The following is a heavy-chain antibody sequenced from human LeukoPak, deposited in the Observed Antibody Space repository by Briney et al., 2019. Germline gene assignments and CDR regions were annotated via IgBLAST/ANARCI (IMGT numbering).Heavy chain of an antibody. V-gene: IGHV1-46*01. CDR2: INPSGGNT. J-gene: IGHJ4*02. D-gene: IGHD5-12*01. CDR3: ATILTISCGYDCDDY. Sequence: ASVKVSCKASGYTFTSYHMHWVRQAPGQGLEWMGIINPSGGNTNYAQKLQGRVTMTTDTSTSTAYMELSSLRSEDTAVYYCATILTISCGYDCDDYWGQGTLVTVSS. CDR1: GYTFTSYH.